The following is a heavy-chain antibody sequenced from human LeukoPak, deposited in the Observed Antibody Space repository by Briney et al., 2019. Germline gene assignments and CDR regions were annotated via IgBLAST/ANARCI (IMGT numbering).Heavy chain of an antibody. D-gene: IGHD3-16*02. Sequence: GGSLRLSCAASGFTFDDYTMHWVRQAPGKGLEWVSLISWDGGSTYYADSVKGRFTISRDNSKNSLYLQMNSLRTEDTALYYCAKGDMGLRLGELSLPLDYWGQGTLVTVSS. CDR2: ISWDGGST. J-gene: IGHJ4*02. CDR1: GFTFDDYT. V-gene: IGHV3-43*01. CDR3: AKGDMGLRLGELSLPLDY.